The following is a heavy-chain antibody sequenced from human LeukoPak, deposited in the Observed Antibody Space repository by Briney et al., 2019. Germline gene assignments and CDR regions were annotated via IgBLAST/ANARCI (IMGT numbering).Heavy chain of an antibody. J-gene: IGHJ5*02. Sequence: SETLSLTCAVYGGSFSAYYWSWIRQPPGKGLEWIGEINHSGSTNYNPSLKSRVTISVDTSKNQFSLKLSSVTAADTAVYYCARDLKTPSIVGATGAYNWFDPWGQGTLVTVSS. V-gene: IGHV4-34*01. CDR1: GGSFSAYY. CDR3: ARDLKTPSIVGATGAYNWFDP. D-gene: IGHD1-26*01. CDR2: INHSGST.